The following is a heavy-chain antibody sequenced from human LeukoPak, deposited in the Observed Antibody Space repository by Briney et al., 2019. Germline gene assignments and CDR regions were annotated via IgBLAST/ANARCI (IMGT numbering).Heavy chain of an antibody. CDR3: GKGSTGWSRDP. J-gene: IGHJ5*02. CDR2: ISATSGNT. D-gene: IGHD6-19*01. Sequence: ASVKVSCKASGYTFTERGISWMRHDPGQGLEWMGWISATSGNTYYAQTFQDRVTMTTDASTSTAYMELRDLTTDDTAVYYCGKGSTGWSRDPWGQGTLVTVSS. CDR1: GYTFTERG. V-gene: IGHV1-18*01.